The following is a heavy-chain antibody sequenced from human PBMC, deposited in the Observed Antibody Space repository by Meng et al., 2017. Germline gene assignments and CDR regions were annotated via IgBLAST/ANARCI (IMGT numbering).Heavy chain of an antibody. D-gene: IGHD1-1*01. V-gene: IGHV4-34*01. CDR2: INHSGST. CDR1: SGSFRGYY. Sequence: QGHPQQWGAGLSHPSETVSLACAVDSGSFRGYYWSWHRQPPGKGLEWIGEINHSGSTNYNPSLKSRVTISVDTSKNQFSLKLSSVTAADTAVYYCARGRSGTWPWYFDLWGRGTLVTVSS. J-gene: IGHJ2*01. CDR3: ARGRSGTWPWYFDL.